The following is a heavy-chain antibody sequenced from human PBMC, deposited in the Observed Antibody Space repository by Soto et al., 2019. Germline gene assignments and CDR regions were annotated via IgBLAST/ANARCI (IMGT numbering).Heavy chain of an antibody. Sequence: GGSLRLSCAASGFSFDGYSMNGVRQPPGKGLEWVSGISWNSGNIDYADSVKGRFTISRDNAKNSLYLQMNSLRAEDTALYYCVKASTYSSSQGWFDPWGQGTMVTASS. CDR1: GFSFDGYS. D-gene: IGHD6-6*01. J-gene: IGHJ5*02. CDR2: ISWNSGNI. V-gene: IGHV3-9*01. CDR3: VKASTYSSSQGWFDP.